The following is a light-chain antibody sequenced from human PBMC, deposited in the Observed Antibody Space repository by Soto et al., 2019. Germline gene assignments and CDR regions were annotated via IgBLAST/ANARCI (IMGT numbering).Light chain of an antibody. Sequence: EIVVTQSPGTLSLSPGERATLSCRASQSVSSSYLAWYQQKPGQAPRLLIYGASRRATGIPDRFSGSGCGTDFTLTISILEPEDFAVYYYQQYSSSPPPYTFGQGTKLEIK. CDR1: QSVSSSY. J-gene: IGKJ2*01. CDR2: GAS. V-gene: IGKV3-20*01. CDR3: QQYSSSPPPYT.